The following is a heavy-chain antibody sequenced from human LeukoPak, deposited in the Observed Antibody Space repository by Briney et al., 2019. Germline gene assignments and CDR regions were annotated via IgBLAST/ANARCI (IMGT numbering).Heavy chain of an antibody. Sequence: GEALKISCKGSGYSFTSYWIGWVRQMPGKGLEGMVIIYPGDSDTRYSPSFQGRVTISADKSISTAYLQCSSLKASDTAMYYCARRTIGCSGGSCYSLWWFDPWGQGTLVTVSS. CDR2: IYPGDSDT. V-gene: IGHV5-51*01. J-gene: IGHJ5*02. D-gene: IGHD2-15*01. CDR3: ARRTIGCSGGSCYSLWWFDP. CDR1: GYSFTSYW.